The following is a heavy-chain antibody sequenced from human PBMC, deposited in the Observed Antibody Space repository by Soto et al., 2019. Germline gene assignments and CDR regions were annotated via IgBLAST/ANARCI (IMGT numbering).Heavy chain of an antibody. CDR1: GRIFSSFP. V-gene: IGHV1-69*06. D-gene: IGHD5-18*01. J-gene: IGHJ1*01. CDR3: ARVGSRDAYNYVLDH. CDR2: VISASGSV. Sequence: QVQVVQSGAEVKKPGSSVKISCKASGRIFSSFPTSWVRQVPGQGLEWMGGVISASGSVTYAPKFQGRVTITAVNSAGIGSMELTSLTSEDTAIYYCARVGSRDAYNYVLDHWGPGTMVTVSS.